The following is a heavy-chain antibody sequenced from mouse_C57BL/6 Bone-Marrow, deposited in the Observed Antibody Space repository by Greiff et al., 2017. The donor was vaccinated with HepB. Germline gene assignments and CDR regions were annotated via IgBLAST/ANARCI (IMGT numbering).Heavy chain of an antibody. CDR2: IHPNSGST. Sequence: QVQLKQPGAELVKPGASVKLSCKASGYTFTSYWMHWVKQRPGQGLEWIGMIHPNSGSTNYNEKFKSKATLTVDKSSSTAYMQLSSLTSEDSAVYYCAYDGYYDYAMDYWGQGTSVTVSS. CDR3: AYDGYYDYAMDY. V-gene: IGHV1-64*01. CDR1: GYTFTSYW. J-gene: IGHJ4*01. D-gene: IGHD2-3*01.